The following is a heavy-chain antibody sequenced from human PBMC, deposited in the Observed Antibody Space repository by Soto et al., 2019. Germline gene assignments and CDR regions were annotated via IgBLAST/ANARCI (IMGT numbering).Heavy chain of an antibody. CDR2: IIPTFGTA. D-gene: IGHD3-10*01. CDR1: GGTFSSYA. J-gene: IGHJ3*02. V-gene: IGHV1-69*06. CDR3: ARDLPYYYGSGSYYLDAFDI. Sequence: SVKVSCKASGGTFSSYAISWVRQAPGQGLEWMGGIIPTFGTANYAQKFQGGVTITADKSTSTAYMELSSLRSEDTAVYYCARDLPYYYGSGSYYLDAFDIWGQGTMVTVSS.